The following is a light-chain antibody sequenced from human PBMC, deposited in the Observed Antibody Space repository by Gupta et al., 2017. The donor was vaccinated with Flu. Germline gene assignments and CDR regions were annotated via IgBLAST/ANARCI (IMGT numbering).Light chain of an antibody. V-gene: IGKV1-5*03. J-gene: IGKJ2*01. CDR3: QQDNSYPYT. CDR2: MTS. Sequence: PSPLSASVADRVSNTSRASQSISSWMGWYQQKPGEAPRVLVYMTSCVESGVPSSFSGSGSGTEFTLSISSPQRDDFVAYCCQQDNSYPYTFGQGTKLEIK. CDR1: QSISSW.